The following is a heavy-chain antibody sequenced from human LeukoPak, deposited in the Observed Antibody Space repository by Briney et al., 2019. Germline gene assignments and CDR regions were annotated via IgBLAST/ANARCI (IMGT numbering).Heavy chain of an antibody. CDR3: ARESGTSYDSSGYPSPGFDY. CDR2: INPSVGST. V-gene: IGHV1-46*01. CDR1: GYTFTSYY. Sequence: ASVNVSCKASGYTFTSYYMHSVRQSPGQGLEGMGIINPSVGSTSYAQKFQGRVTMTRDTSTSTVYMELSRLRSEDTAVYYCARESGTSYDSSGYPSPGFDYWGEGTLVTVSS. D-gene: IGHD3-22*01. J-gene: IGHJ4*02.